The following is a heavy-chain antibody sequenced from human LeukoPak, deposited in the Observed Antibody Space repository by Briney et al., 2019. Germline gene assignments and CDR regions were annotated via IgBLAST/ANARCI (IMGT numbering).Heavy chain of an antibody. J-gene: IGHJ4*02. Sequence: PSETLSLTCSVSGGSLSSYYWSWIRQPPGKGPEWIGYINNSGSTNYNPSVKSRVTISVDTSKKQFSLRLSSVTTADTAVYYCAKDRSPRGYSYGYFDYWGQGILVTVSS. V-gene: IGHV4-59*01. CDR2: INNSGST. CDR3: AKDRSPRGYSYGYFDY. CDR1: GGSLSSYY. D-gene: IGHD5-18*01.